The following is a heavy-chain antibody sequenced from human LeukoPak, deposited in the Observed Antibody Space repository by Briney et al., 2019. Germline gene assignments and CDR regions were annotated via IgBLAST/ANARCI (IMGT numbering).Heavy chain of an antibody. CDR1: GYTFTSYY. V-gene: IGHV1-46*01. CDR2: INPSGGST. D-gene: IGHD6-19*01. CDR3: ARVKGVIAVAGHNWFDP. J-gene: IGHJ5*02. Sequence: ASVKVSCKASGYTFTSYYMHWVRQAPGQGLEWMGIINPSGGSTSYAQKFQGRVTMTRDTSTSTVYMELSSLRSEDTAVYYCARVKGVIAVAGHNWFDPWGQGTLVTVSS.